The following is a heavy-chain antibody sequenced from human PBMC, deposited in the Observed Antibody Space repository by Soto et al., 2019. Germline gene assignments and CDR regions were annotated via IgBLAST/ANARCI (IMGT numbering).Heavy chain of an antibody. D-gene: IGHD6-13*01. V-gene: IGHV5-10-1*01. CDR1: GYSFTSYW. CDR3: ASRSGSWSIINYYGMDV. J-gene: IGHJ6*02. CDR2: IGPSGSYT. Sequence: PGESLKISCKGSGYSFTSYWISWVRQMPGKGLEWMGRIGPSGSYTNYSPSFQGHVTISADKSISTAYLQWSSLKASDTAMYYCASRSGSWSIINYYGMDVWGQGTTVTVSS.